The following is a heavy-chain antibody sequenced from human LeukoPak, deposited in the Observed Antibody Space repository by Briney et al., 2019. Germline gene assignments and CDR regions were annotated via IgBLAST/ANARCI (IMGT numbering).Heavy chain of an antibody. CDR3: ARDRAYYYDSSGYYQYYFDY. CDR2: INTDGSST. Sequence: GGSLRLSCAASGFIFSSYWMHWVRHAPGKGLAWVSRINTDGSSTSYADSVKGRFTISRDNAKNTLYLQMNSLRAEDTAVYYCARDRAYYYDSSGYYQYYFDYWGQGTLVTVSS. D-gene: IGHD3-22*01. V-gene: IGHV3-74*01. CDR1: GFIFSSYW. J-gene: IGHJ4*02.